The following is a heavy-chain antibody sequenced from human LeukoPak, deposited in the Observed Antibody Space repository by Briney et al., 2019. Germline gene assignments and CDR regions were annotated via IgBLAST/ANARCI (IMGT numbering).Heavy chain of an antibody. D-gene: IGHD2-8*01. CDR2: MNPNSGNT. Sequence: ASVKVSCKASGYTFTSYDINWVRQATGQGLEWMGWMNPNSGNTGYAQKLQGRVTMTTDTSTSIAYMELRSLRSDDTAVYYCAREVKDIVLMVYAKHYYFDYWGQGTLVTVSS. J-gene: IGHJ4*02. CDR1: GYTFTSYD. V-gene: IGHV1-8*01. CDR3: AREVKDIVLMVYAKHYYFDY.